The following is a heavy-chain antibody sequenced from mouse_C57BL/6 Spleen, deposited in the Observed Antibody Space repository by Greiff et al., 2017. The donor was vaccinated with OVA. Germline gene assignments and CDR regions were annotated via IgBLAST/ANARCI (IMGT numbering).Heavy chain of an antibody. CDR1: GFNIKDDY. J-gene: IGHJ2*01. D-gene: IGHD4-1*01. CDR3: TTRSLGNY. Sequence: EVQLQQSGAELVRPGASVKLSCTASGFNIKDDYMHWVKQRPEQGLEWIGWIDPENGDTEYASKFQGKATITADTSSHTAYLQLSSLTSEDTAVYYCTTRSLGNYWGQGTTLTVSS. V-gene: IGHV14-4*01. CDR2: IDPENGDT.